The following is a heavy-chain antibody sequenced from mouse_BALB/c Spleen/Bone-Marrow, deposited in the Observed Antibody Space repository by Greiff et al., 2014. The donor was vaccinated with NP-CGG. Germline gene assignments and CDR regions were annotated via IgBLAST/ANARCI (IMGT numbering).Heavy chain of an antibody. Sequence: VQLKESGPELVKPGASVKISCKTSGYTFTEYTMHWVKQSHGKSLEWIGGINPNNGGTIYNQKFKGKATLTVDKSSGTAYMELRSLTSEDSAVYYCARKDYGYNYVMDYWGQGTSVTVSS. J-gene: IGHJ4*01. CDR2: INPNNGGT. V-gene: IGHV1-18*01. D-gene: IGHD1-2*01. CDR1: GYTFTEYT. CDR3: ARKDYGYNYVMDY.